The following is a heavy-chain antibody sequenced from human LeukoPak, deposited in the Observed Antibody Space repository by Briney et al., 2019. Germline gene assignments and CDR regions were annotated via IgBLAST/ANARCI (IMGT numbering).Heavy chain of an antibody. Sequence: NPSGTLSLTCAVSGGSISNNNWWSWVRQPPGMGLEWIGEIYHGGSTNYNPSLKSRVTMSVDRSKNQFSLKLSSVTAADTAVYYCARDYYDSSGPDAFDIWGQGTMVTVSS. J-gene: IGHJ3*02. V-gene: IGHV4-4*02. CDR2: IYHGGST. D-gene: IGHD3-22*01. CDR1: GGSISNNNW. CDR3: ARDYYDSSGPDAFDI.